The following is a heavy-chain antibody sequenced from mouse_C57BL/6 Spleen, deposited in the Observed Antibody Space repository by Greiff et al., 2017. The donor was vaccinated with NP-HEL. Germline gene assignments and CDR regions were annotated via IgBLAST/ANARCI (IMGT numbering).Heavy chain of an antibody. Sequence: VQLQQPGAELVRPGSSVKLSCKASGYTFTSYWMDWVKQRPGQGLEWIGNIYPSDSEAHYNQKFKDKATLTVDKSSSTAYMQLSSLTSEDSAVYYCARGDYYGSSFYYWGQGTTLTVSS. CDR2: IYPSDSEA. CDR3: ARGDYYGSSFYY. CDR1: GYTFTSYW. D-gene: IGHD1-1*01. V-gene: IGHV1-61*01. J-gene: IGHJ2*01.